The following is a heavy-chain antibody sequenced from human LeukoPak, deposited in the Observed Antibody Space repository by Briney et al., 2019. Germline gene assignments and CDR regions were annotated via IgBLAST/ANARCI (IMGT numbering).Heavy chain of an antibody. CDR2: INPNSGGT. CDR3: ARVLCWGSGYFDL. Sequence: GASVKVSCKASGYTFTGYYMHWVRQAPGQGLEWMGRINPNSGGTNYAQKFQGRVTMTRDTSISTAYMELSRLRSDDTAVYYCARVLCWGSGYFDLWGRGTLVTVSS. D-gene: IGHD3-16*01. V-gene: IGHV1-2*06. J-gene: IGHJ2*01. CDR1: GYTFTGYY.